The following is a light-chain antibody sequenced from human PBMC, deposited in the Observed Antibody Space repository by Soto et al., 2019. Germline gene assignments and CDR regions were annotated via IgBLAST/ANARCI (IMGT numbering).Light chain of an antibody. J-gene: IGLJ2*01. V-gene: IGLV1-47*01. CDR3: SSYTTSTTRII. Sequence: QSVLTQPPSASGTPGQRVTISCSGSSSNIGRHDVYWYQHLPGTAPKVLIYRDNQRPSGVPDRFSGSKSGTSASLAISGLQSEDEADYYCSSYTTSTTRIIFGGGTKVTVL. CDR2: RDN. CDR1: SSNIGRHD.